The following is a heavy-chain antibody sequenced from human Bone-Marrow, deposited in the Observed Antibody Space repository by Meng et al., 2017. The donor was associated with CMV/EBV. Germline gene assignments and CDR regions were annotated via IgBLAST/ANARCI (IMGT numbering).Heavy chain of an antibody. V-gene: IGHV1-2*02. J-gene: IGHJ5*01. D-gene: IGHD1-26*01. CDR1: GYTFTGYY. Sequence: ASVKVSCKASGYTFTGYYMHWVRQAPGQGLEWMGWINPNSGGTNYAQKFQGRVTMTRDTSISTAYMELSRLRSDDTAVYYCARAHEHSGSYYVYNWFDSWGQGTLVTVSS. CDR3: ARAHEHSGSYYVYNWFDS. CDR2: INPNSGGT.